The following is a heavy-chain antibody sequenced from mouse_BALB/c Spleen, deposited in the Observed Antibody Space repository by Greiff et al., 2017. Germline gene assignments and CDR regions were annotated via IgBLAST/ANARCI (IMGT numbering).Heavy chain of an antibody. J-gene: IGHJ3*01. D-gene: IGHD2-4*01. CDR2: INPSNGGT. V-gene: IGHV1S81*02. CDR1: GYTFTSYY. CDR3: TRSPTVITEAWFAY. Sequence: QVQLQQSGAELVKPGASVKLSCKASGYTFTSYYMYWVKQRPGQGLEWIGEINPSNGGTNFNEKFKSKATLTVDKSSSTAYMQLSSLTSEDSAVYYCTRSPTVITEAWFAYWGQGTLVTVSA.